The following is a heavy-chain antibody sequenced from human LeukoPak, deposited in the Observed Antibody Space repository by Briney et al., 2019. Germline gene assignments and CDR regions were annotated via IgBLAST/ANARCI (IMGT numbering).Heavy chain of an antibody. Sequence: GGSLRLSCAASGFTFSGSAMHWVRQASGKGLEWVGRIRDKANSYATTYAASVKGRFTISRDDSKNTAYLQMNSLKTEDTAVYYCTRLYYYGSGEVYWGQGTLVTVSS. CDR3: TRLYYYGSGEVY. J-gene: IGHJ4*02. V-gene: IGHV3-73*01. D-gene: IGHD3-10*01. CDR1: GFTFSGSA. CDR2: IRDKANSYAT.